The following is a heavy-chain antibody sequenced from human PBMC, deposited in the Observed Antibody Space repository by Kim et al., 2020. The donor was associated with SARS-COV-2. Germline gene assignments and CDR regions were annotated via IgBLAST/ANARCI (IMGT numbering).Heavy chain of an antibody. D-gene: IGHD6-13*01. Sequence: YSQKFQDRVTSTRDTSASTAYMELSSLRSEDTAVYYCARFHSWVGFDYWGQGTLVTVSS. CDR3: ARFHSWVGFDY. J-gene: IGHJ4*02. V-gene: IGHV1-3*01.